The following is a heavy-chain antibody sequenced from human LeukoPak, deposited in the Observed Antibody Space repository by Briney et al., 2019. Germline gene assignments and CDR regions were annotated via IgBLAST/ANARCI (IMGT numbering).Heavy chain of an antibody. V-gene: IGHV3-74*01. Sequence: GGSLRLSCAASGFTFSSYWMHWVRQAPGKGLVWVSRINSDGSSTSCADSVKGRFTISRDNAKNTLYLQMNSLRAEDTAVYYCARGDRYYYDSSGYYFDYWGQGTLVTVSS. J-gene: IGHJ4*02. CDR1: GFTFSSYW. D-gene: IGHD3-22*01. CDR2: INSDGSST. CDR3: ARGDRYYYDSSGYYFDY.